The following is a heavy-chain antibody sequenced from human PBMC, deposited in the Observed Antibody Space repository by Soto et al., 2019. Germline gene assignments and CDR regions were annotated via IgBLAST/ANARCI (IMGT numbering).Heavy chain of an antibody. D-gene: IGHD2-15*01. Sequence: EVQLLESGGGLVQPGGSLRLSCAASGFTFSSYAMNWVRQVPGKGLEWVSYISDTGSRTYYADSLEGRFTISRDNSKNTLYLQMNSLSAEDTAIYYCAKDLGYCSGGSCFDCWGRGTLVTVSS. J-gene: IGHJ4*02. CDR1: GFTFSSYA. CDR2: ISDTGSRT. V-gene: IGHV3-23*01. CDR3: AKDLGYCSGGSCFDC.